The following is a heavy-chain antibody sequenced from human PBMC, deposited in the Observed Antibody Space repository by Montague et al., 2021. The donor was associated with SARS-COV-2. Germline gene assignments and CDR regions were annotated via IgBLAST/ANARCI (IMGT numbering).Heavy chain of an antibody. CDR2: ISSSSSYI. Sequence: SLRLSCAASGFTFSSYSMNWVRQAPGKGLEWVSSISSSSSYIYYADSVKGRFTISRDNATNSLYLQMNSLRAEDTAVYYCARGYDFWSGGYYYYYGMDVWGQGITVTVSS. D-gene: IGHD3-3*01. V-gene: IGHV3-21*01. CDR3: ARGYDFWSGGYYYYYGMDV. CDR1: GFTFSSYS. J-gene: IGHJ6*02.